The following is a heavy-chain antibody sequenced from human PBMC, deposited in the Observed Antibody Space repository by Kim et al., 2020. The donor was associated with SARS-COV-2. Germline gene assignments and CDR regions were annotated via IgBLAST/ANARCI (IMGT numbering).Heavy chain of an antibody. V-gene: IGHV3-30*18. Sequence: GGSLRLSCAASGFTFSSYGMHWVRQAPGKGLEWVAVISYDGSTKYYADSVKGRFTISRDNSKNTLYLQMNSLRAEDTAVYYCAKGGAYGSSTSCYLSDYWGQGTLVTVSS. CDR1: GFTFSSYG. CDR2: ISYDGSTK. D-gene: IGHD2-2*01. J-gene: IGHJ4*02. CDR3: AKGGAYGSSTSCYLSDY.